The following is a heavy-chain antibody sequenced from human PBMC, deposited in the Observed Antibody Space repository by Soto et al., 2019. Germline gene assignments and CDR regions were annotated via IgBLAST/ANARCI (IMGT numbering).Heavy chain of an antibody. Sequence: GGSLRLSCTASGFTFGDYAMSWFRQAPGKGLEWVGFIRSKAYGGTTEYAASVKGRFTISRDDSKSIAYLQMNSLKTEDTAVYYCTRAARHNYYYYYMDVWGKGTTVTVSS. CDR1: GFTFGDYA. CDR2: IRSKAYGGTT. V-gene: IGHV3-49*03. J-gene: IGHJ6*03. CDR3: TRAARHNYYYYYMDV. D-gene: IGHD2-15*01.